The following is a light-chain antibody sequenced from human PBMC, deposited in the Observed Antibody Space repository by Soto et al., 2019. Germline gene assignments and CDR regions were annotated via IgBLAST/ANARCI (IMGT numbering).Light chain of an antibody. J-gene: IGKJ5*01. Sequence: EIVLAQSTATLSLSPGERVTLSCRASQSVSSYLAWYQQKPGQAPRLLIYDASNRATGIPARFSGSGSGTDFTLTCSSLEPEDFAVYYCQQRSNWPITFGQGTRLEIK. CDR3: QQRSNWPIT. V-gene: IGKV3-11*01. CDR1: QSVSSY. CDR2: DAS.